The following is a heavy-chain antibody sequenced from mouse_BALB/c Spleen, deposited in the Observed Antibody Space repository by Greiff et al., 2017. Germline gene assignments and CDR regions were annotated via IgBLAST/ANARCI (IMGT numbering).Heavy chain of an antibody. CDR1: GFSLTSNG. Sequence: VMLVESGPGLVAPSQSLSITCTVSGFSLTSNGVSWVRQPPGKGLVWLGVIWGDGSTNYHSALISRLSISKDNSKSQVFLKLNSLQTDDTATYYCANMITTDYAMDYWGQGTSVTVSS. CDR3: ANMITTDYAMDY. CDR2: IWGDGST. D-gene: IGHD2-4*01. V-gene: IGHV2-3*01. J-gene: IGHJ4*01.